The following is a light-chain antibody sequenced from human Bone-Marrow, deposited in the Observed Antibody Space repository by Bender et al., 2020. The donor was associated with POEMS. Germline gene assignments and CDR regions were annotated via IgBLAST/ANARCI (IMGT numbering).Light chain of an antibody. V-gene: IGLV6-57*01. Sequence: FMLSQPHSVSESPGLTVIISCTRTNGSIASKYVQWYQQRPGASPTTVIYEDIQRPSGVPDRYSGSVDRSSNSASLTISGLRAEDEADYYCQSYDDTNDVVFGGGTKLTVL. CDR1: NGSIASKY. CDR3: QSYDDTNDVV. J-gene: IGLJ2*01. CDR2: EDI.